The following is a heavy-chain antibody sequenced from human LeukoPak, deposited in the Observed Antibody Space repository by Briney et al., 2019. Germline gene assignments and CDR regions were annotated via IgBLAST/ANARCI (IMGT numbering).Heavy chain of an antibody. J-gene: IGHJ4*02. Sequence: GGSLRLSCAASGFTFSSYAMSWVRQAPGKGLEWVSAISGSGGSTYYADSVKGRFTISRDNSKNTLYLQMNSLRAEDTAVYYCAKDRLDIVGATLYNYWGQGTLVTVSS. CDR3: AKDRLDIVGATLYNY. CDR1: GFTFSSYA. CDR2: ISGSGGST. V-gene: IGHV3-23*01. D-gene: IGHD1-26*01.